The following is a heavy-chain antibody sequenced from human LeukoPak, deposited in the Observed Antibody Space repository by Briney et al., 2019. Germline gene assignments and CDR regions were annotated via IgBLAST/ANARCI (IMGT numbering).Heavy chain of an antibody. J-gene: IGHJ4*02. D-gene: IGHD3-10*01. Sequence: ASVKASGKASGYTFTSYYMHWVRQAPGQGLEWRGVINPSGGSTSYAQKFQRRVTMTRDTSISTAYMELSRLRSDDTAVYYCARDGGLPGTTPWFDYWGQGTLVTVSS. V-gene: IGHV1-46*01. CDR3: ARDGGLPGTTPWFDY. CDR2: INPSGGST. CDR1: GYTFTSYY.